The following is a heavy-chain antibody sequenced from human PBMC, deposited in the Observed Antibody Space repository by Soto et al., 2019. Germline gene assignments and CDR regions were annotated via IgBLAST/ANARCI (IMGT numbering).Heavy chain of an antibody. Sequence: EVQLLESGGGLVQPGGSLRLSCAASGFTFNAYAMTWVRQAPWKGLEWVSAIGGSGGNRYYADSVRGRFTISRDNSKDTVDLQMNSLRVEDTAVYYCARVASDYINSVDNWGQGILVTVSS. CDR2: IGGSGGNR. V-gene: IGHV3-23*01. CDR3: ARVASDYINSVDN. J-gene: IGHJ4*02. D-gene: IGHD4-4*01. CDR1: GFTFNAYA.